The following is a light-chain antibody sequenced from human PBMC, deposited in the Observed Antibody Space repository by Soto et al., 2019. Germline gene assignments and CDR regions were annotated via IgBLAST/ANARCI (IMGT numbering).Light chain of an antibody. Sequence: QSALTQPASVSGSPGQSITISCTGTTSDVGSYNLVSWYQQHPDKAPKLIIYEGIRRPSGVSNRFSGSKSANTASLTISGLQAEDEADYHCSSYAGSSTDVFGTGTKLTVL. V-gene: IGLV2-23*01. CDR1: TSDVGSYNL. CDR2: EGI. CDR3: SSYAGSSTDV. J-gene: IGLJ1*01.